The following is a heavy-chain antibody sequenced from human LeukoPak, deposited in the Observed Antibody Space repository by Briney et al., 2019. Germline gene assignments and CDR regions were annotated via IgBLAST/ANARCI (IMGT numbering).Heavy chain of an antibody. Sequence: PGRSLRLSCAASGFTFSSYGMHWVRQAPGKGLEWVAVIWYDGSNKYYADSVKGRFTISRDNSKNTLYLQMNSLRAEDTAVYYCAREGPYSTTYYFDYWGQGTLVTVSS. CDR3: AREGPYSTTYYFDY. CDR1: GFTFSSYG. CDR2: IWYDGSNK. V-gene: IGHV3-33*01. J-gene: IGHJ4*02. D-gene: IGHD6-13*01.